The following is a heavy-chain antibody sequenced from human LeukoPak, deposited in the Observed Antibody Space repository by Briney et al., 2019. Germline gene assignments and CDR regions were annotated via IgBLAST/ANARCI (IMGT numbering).Heavy chain of an antibody. V-gene: IGHV1-2*02. D-gene: IGHD6-13*01. CDR2: INPNSGDT. CDR3: ARRKAAAAGRDAFDI. J-gene: IGHJ3*02. CDR1: GYTFTGYY. Sequence: GASVKVSCKASGYTFTGYYMHWVRQAPGQGLEWMGWINPNSGDTHYAPRFQGRITMTRDTSISTAYMELSRLRSDDTAVHYCARRKAAAAGRDAFDIWGQGTMVTVSS.